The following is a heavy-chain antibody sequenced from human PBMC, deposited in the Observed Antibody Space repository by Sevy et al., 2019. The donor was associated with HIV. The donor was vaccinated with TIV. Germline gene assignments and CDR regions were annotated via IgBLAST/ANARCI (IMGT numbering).Heavy chain of an antibody. D-gene: IGHD2-8*01. CDR1: GYTFTGYY. CDR2: NNPNSGGT. Sequence: ASVKVSCKASGYTFTGYYMHWVRQAPGQGLEWMGWNNPNSGGTNYAQKFQGRVTMTRDTSISTAYMELSRLRSDDTAVYYCARGAYCTNGVCYSITFDYWGQGTLVTVSS. CDR3: ARGAYCTNGVCYSITFDY. V-gene: IGHV1-2*02. J-gene: IGHJ4*02.